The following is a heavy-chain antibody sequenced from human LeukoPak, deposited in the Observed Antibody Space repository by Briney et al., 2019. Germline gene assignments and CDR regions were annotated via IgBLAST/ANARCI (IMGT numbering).Heavy chain of an antibody. CDR3: ASKVVSPPNYFDY. Sequence: PSQTLSLTCTVSGGSISSGDYYWSWIRQPPGKGLEWIGYIYYSGSTYYNPSLKSRVTISVDTSKNQFSLKLSSVTAADTAVYYCASKVVSPPNYFDYWGQGTLVTVSS. V-gene: IGHV4-30-4*01. J-gene: IGHJ4*02. CDR2: IYYSGST. D-gene: IGHD3-16*02. CDR1: GGSISSGDYY.